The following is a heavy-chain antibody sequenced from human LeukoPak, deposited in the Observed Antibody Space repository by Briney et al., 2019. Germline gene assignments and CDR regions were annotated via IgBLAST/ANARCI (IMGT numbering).Heavy chain of an antibody. D-gene: IGHD5-12*01. CDR1: GGSISSYY. CDR3: ARGLVATKRFDY. Sequence: PSETLSLTCTVSGGSISSYYWSWIRQPAGKGLEWIGRIYTSGSTNYNPSLKSRVTVSIDTSKNQFSLKLSSVTAADTAVYYCARGLVATKRFDYWGQGTLVTVSS. V-gene: IGHV4-4*07. J-gene: IGHJ4*02. CDR2: IYTSGST.